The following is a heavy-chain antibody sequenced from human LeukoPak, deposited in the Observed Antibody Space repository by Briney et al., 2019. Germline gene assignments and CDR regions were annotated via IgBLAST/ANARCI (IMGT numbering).Heavy chain of an antibody. CDR2: ISHSGNT. Sequence: SETLSLTCIVSGGSISDYYWNWIRQPPGKGLEWIGYISHSGNTNYNPSLKRRLTISVDTSKNQFSLRLSSVTAADTAVYYCARAPDTAMDPPYYYYYYMDVWGKGTTVTVSS. D-gene: IGHD5-18*01. V-gene: IGHV4-59*12. J-gene: IGHJ6*03. CDR3: ARAPDTAMDPPYYYYYYMDV. CDR1: GGSISDYY.